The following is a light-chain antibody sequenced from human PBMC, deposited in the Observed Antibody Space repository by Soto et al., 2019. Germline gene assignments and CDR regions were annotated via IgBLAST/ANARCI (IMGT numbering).Light chain of an antibody. Sequence: EIVLTQSPATLSLSPVEIATLSFMASQSVSSYLAWYQQKPGQAPRLLIYDASNRATGIPARFSGSGSGTDFTLTISSLEPEDFAVYYCQQRSNWPPFTFGQGTRLEIK. CDR2: DAS. CDR1: QSVSSY. V-gene: IGKV3-11*01. CDR3: QQRSNWPPFT. J-gene: IGKJ5*01.